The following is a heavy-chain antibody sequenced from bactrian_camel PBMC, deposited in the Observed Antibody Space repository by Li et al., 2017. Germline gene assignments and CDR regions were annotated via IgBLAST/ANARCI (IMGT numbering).Heavy chain of an antibody. J-gene: IGHJ4*01. CDR1: GFTHSVCT. CDR2: ILSDGTT. V-gene: IGHV3S55*01. D-gene: IGHD2*01. CDR3: AAEASYSGNLYGY. Sequence: QLVESGGGSVQAGGSLSLSCAGSGFTHSVCTMGWYRQTPGKERVVVSTILSDGTTYYEDSAKGRFIISRDKAKNMMYLQMNSLKPEDTAVYTCAAEASYSGNLYGYWGHRTQVTVS.